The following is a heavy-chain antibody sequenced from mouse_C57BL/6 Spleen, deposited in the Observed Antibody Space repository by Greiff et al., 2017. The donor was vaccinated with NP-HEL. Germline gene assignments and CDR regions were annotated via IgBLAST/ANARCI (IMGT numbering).Heavy chain of an antibody. D-gene: IGHD1-3*01. CDR2: ISSGSSTI. CDR3: ARRSKGVYYAMDY. CDR1: GFTFSDYG. J-gene: IGHJ4*01. V-gene: IGHV5-17*01. Sequence: EVKVVESGGGLVKPGGSLKLSCAASGFTFSDYGMHWVRQAPEKGLEWVAYISSGSSTIYYADTVKGRFTISRDNAKNTLFLQMTSLRSEDTAMYYCARRSKGVYYAMDYWGQGTSVTVSS.